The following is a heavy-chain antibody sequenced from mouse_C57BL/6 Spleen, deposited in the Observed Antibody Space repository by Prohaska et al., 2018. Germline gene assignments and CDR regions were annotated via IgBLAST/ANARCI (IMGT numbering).Heavy chain of an antibody. J-gene: IGHJ4*01. Sequence: TFTDHHMNWVQQSHGNSLKWIGDINPNNGGTSYNQKFKGKATLTVDKSSSTAYMELRSLTSEDSAVYYCARSLNAMDYWGQGTSVTV. V-gene: IGHV1-26*01. CDR1: TFTDHH. CDR2: INPNNGGT. CDR3: ARSLNAMDY.